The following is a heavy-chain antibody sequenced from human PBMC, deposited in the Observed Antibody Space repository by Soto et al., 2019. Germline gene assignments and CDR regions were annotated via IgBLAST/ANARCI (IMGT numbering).Heavy chain of an antibody. J-gene: IGHJ4*02. Sequence: LRLSCAASGFTFSSYAMSWVRQAPGKGLEWVSAISGSGGSTYYADSVKGRFTISRDNSKNTLYLQMNSLRAEDTAVYYCAKDGWGQWLVPACLDYWGQGTLVTVSS. CDR3: AKDGWGQWLVPACLDY. D-gene: IGHD6-19*01. V-gene: IGHV3-23*01. CDR1: GFTFSSYA. CDR2: ISGSGGST.